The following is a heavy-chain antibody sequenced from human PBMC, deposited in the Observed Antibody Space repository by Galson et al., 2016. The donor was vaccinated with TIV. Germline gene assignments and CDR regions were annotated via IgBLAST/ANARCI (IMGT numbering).Heavy chain of an antibody. CDR2: ASTTSSLI. CDR1: GFTFSVYN. D-gene: IGHD5-24*01. CDR3: AREGRDGYNPYFDY. V-gene: IGHV3-48*01. J-gene: IGHJ4*02. Sequence: SLRLSCAASGFTFSVYNMNWARQAPGKGLEWISYASTTSSLIYYADSVGGRFTISRDNAKNSLYLQMNSLRADDTAVYYCAREGRDGYNPYFDYWGQGTLVTVSS.